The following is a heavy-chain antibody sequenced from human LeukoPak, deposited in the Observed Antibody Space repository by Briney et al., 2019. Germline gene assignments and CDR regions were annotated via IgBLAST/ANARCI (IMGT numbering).Heavy chain of an antibody. CDR2: INHSGST. D-gene: IGHD3-10*01. J-gene: IGHJ6*03. CDR3: ARLDTMRSGSYNYYYYMDV. CDR1: GESFSGYY. V-gene: IGHV4-34*01. Sequence: SETLSLTCAVYGESFSGYYWSWIRQPPGKGLEWIGEINHSGSTNYNPSLKSRVTISVNTSKNQFSLKLSSVTAADTAVYYCARLDTMRSGSYNYYYYMDVWGKGTTVTISS.